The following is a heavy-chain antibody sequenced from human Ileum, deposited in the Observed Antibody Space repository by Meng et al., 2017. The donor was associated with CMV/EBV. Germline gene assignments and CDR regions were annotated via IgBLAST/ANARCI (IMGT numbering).Heavy chain of an antibody. CDR1: GFTFGDYA. D-gene: IGHD3-3*01. CDR2: IRSKAYGGTT. CDR3: TRSTLEWLLSGLDY. Sequence: GGSLRLSCTASGFTFGDYAMSWVRQAPGKGLEWVGFIRSKAYGGTTEYAASVKGRFTISRDDSKSIAYLQMNSLKTEDTAVYYCTRSTLEWLLSGLDYWGQGTLVTGSS. J-gene: IGHJ4*02. V-gene: IGHV3-49*04.